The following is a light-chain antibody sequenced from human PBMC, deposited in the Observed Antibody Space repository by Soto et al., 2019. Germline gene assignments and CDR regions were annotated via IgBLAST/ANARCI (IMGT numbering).Light chain of an antibody. CDR2: GAS. V-gene: IGKV3-20*01. CDR3: QQYGSSGT. J-gene: IGKJ1*01. CDR1: QSVSSSY. Sequence: LTPSPGTLSLSPWERATLSCRASQSVSSSYLAWYQQKPGQAPRLLIYGASNRDTGIPDRFSGSGSGTDFTLTISRLEPEDFAVYYCQQYGSSGTFGQGTKVDI.